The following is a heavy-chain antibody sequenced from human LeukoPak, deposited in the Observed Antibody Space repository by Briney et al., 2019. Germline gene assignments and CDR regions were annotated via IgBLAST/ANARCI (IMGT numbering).Heavy chain of an antibody. CDR3: ARHVGDRRISDIDY. CDR1: GYRFASYW. CDR2: IYPGDSDA. J-gene: IGHJ4*02. Sequence: GESLKISCQSFGYRFASYWIAWVRQTPGKGLEWMGIIYPGDSDARYSPSFQGQVTISADKSISTAYLQWSSLKASDTAMYYCARHVGDRRISDIDYWGQGTLVTVSS. D-gene: IGHD3-16*01. V-gene: IGHV5-51*01.